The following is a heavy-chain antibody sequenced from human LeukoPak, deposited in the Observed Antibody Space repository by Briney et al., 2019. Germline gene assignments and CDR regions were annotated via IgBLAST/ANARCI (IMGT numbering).Heavy chain of an antibody. CDR3: ARDARGYGINYYYYYGMDV. CDR2: ISSSGSTI. V-gene: IGHV3-48*03. J-gene: IGHJ6*02. D-gene: IGHD5-18*01. Sequence: GGSLRLSCAASGFTFSSYEINWVRQAPGKGLEWVSYISSSGSTIYYADSVKGRFTISRDNAKNSLYLQMNSLRAEDTAVYYCARDARGYGINYYYYYGMDVWGQGTTVTVSS. CDR1: GFTFSSYE.